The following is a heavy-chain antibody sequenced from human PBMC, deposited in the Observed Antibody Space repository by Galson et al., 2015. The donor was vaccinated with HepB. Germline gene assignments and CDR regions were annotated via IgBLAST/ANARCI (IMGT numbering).Heavy chain of an antibody. Sequence: SLRLSCAASGFTFSTYAMSWVRQVPGKGLEWVSTISGGGANSDYADSVKGRFTISRDNSKNTVYLQMNGLRAEDTAVYYCAKSVRWELDPWGQGTLVTVSS. J-gene: IGHJ5*02. CDR3: AKSVRWELDP. CDR2: ISGGGANS. D-gene: IGHD3-10*02. V-gene: IGHV3-23*01. CDR1: GFTFSTYA.